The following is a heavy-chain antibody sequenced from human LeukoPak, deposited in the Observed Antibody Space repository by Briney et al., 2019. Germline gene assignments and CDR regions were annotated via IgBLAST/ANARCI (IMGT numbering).Heavy chain of an antibody. V-gene: IGHV3-23*01. J-gene: IGHJ4*02. Sequence: GGSLRLSCAASGFTFSSYAMSWVRQAPGKGLGWVSAISGSGGSTYYADSVKGRFTISRDNSKNTLYLQMNSLRAEDTAVYYCAKETELWFGESTSMVAYFDYWGQGTLVTVSS. CDR1: GFTFSSYA. CDR3: AKETELWFGESTSMVAYFDY. D-gene: IGHD3-10*01. CDR2: ISGSGGST.